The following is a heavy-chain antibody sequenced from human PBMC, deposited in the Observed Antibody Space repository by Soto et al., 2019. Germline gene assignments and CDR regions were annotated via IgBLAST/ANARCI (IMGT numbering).Heavy chain of an antibody. CDR2: IIPISGTT. Sequence: QVQLVQSGAEVKKPGSSVKVSCRTSGGTFSTNGISWVRQAPGQGLEWMGGIIPISGTTNYAHKFRGRVTITADESTSTVYMELSSLRSEDTAVYYCARASDTTWYNWFDPWGQGTLVTVSS. CDR1: GGTFSTNG. V-gene: IGHV1-69*01. D-gene: IGHD2-8*02. J-gene: IGHJ5*02. CDR3: ARASDTTWYNWFDP.